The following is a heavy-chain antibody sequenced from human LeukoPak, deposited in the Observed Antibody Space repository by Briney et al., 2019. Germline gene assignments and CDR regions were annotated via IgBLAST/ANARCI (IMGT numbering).Heavy chain of an antibody. Sequence: PSQTLSLTCAVSGGSISSGGYSWSWIRQPPGKGLEWIGYIYHSGSTYYNPSLKSRVTISVDRSKNQFSLKLSSVTAADTAVYYCATSPYYDSWSGYAAWGQGTLVTVSS. CDR3: ATSPYYDSWSGYAA. D-gene: IGHD3-3*01. CDR1: GGSISSGGYS. J-gene: IGHJ4*02. CDR2: IYHSGST. V-gene: IGHV4-30-2*01.